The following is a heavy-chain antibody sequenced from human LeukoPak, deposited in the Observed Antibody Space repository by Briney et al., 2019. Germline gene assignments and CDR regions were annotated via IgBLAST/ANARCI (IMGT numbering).Heavy chain of an antibody. D-gene: IGHD3-9*01. CDR2: INPNSGGT. J-gene: IGHJ6*02. V-gene: IGHV1-2*02. CDR3: ARDMGLYYDILTGYSPYYGMDV. CDR1: GYTFTGYY. Sequence: ASVKVPCKASGYTFTGYYMHWVRQAPGQGLEWMGWINPNSGGTNYAQKFQGRVTMTRDTSISTAYMELSRLRSDDTAVYYCARDMGLYYDILTGYSPYYGMDVWGQGTTVTVSS.